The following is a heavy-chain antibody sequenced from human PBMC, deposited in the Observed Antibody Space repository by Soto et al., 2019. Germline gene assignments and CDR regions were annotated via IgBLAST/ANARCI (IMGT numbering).Heavy chain of an antibody. CDR1: DGSMNSDSSY. V-gene: IGHV4-39*02. Sequence: QLQLQESGPGLVKPSETLSLTCRVSDGSMNSDSSYWGWIRQPPGKGLEWIGAINPSGSTYHNLSLTGRVTMSVDASRNHFSLKLTSMTAADTAVYYCARLGGYVSVGYYYLWDSWGQGTLVTVSS. D-gene: IGHD3-22*01. J-gene: IGHJ4*02. CDR2: INPSGST. CDR3: ARLGGYVSVGYYYLWDS.